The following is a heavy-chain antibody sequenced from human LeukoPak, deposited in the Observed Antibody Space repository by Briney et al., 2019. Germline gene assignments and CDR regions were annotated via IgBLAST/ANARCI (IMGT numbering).Heavy chain of an antibody. CDR3: ARDQEDAFDI. J-gene: IGHJ3*02. CDR2: IYSGGST. Sequence: GGSLRLSCAASGFTFSSYGMHWVRQAPGKGLEWVSVIYSGGSTYYADSVKGRFTISRDNSKNTLYLQMNSLRAEDTAVYYCARDQEDAFDIWGQGTMVTVSS. V-gene: IGHV3-66*01. CDR1: GFTFSSYG.